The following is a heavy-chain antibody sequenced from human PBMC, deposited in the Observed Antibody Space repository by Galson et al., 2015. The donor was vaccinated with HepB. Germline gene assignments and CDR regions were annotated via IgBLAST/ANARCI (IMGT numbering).Heavy chain of an antibody. CDR3: TTDAPPYYDFWSGYHDL. CDR1: GFTFSNAW. V-gene: IGHV3-15*01. Sequence: SLRLSCAASGFTFSNAWMSWVRQAPGKGLEWVGRIKSKTDGGTTDYAAPVKGRFTISRDDSKNTLFLQMNSLKTEDTAVYYCTTDAPPYYDFWSGYHDLWGRGTLVTVSS. D-gene: IGHD3-3*01. CDR2: IKSKTDGGTT. J-gene: IGHJ2*01.